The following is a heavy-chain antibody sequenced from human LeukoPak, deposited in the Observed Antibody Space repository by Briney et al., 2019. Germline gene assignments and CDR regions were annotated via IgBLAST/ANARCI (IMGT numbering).Heavy chain of an antibody. CDR2: IYTSGST. CDR1: GGSISSYY. D-gene: IGHD3-9*01. J-gene: IGHJ3*02. Sequence: SETLSLTCTVSGGSISSYYWSWIRQPAGKGLEWIGRIYTSGSTNYNPSLKSRVTMSVDTSKNQFSLKLSSVTAADTAVYYCARDIALYYDILTGVDAFDIWGQGTMVTVSS. CDR3: ARDIALYYDILTGVDAFDI. V-gene: IGHV4-4*07.